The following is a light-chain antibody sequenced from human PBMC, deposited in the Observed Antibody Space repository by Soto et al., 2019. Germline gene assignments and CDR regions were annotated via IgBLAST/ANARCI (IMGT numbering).Light chain of an antibody. V-gene: IGKV3-15*01. CDR2: GAS. CDR3: QQYNNWPWT. J-gene: IGKJ1*01. Sequence: ERVMRQSPATLSVSPGERATLSCWASQTVSNDLAWYQQKPGQAPRLLIYGASTRATGIPARFGGSGSGTDFTLTISSLQSEDVEVYYCQQYNNWPWTYGQGTKVEIK. CDR1: QTVSND.